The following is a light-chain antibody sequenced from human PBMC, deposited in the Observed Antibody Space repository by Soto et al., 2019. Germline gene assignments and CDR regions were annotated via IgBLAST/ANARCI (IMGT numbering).Light chain of an antibody. J-gene: IGKJ4*01. CDR1: ENIFKF. CDR3: QHYHSQSIT. Sequence: DILLIQSPATLSASVGDRITITCRASENIFKFLAWYQQRSGSAPNLLIYAASDLERGVPSRFSGSGSGTEFTLTIDNLQPNAYATYFCQHYHSQSITFGGGTQVDVK. CDR2: AAS. V-gene: IGKV1-5*01.